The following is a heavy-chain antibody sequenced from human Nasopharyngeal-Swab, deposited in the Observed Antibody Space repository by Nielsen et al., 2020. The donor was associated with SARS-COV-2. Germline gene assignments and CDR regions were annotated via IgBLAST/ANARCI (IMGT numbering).Heavy chain of an antibody. CDR1: GFTFSSYS. Sequence: GESLKISCAASGFTFSSYSMNWVRQAPGKGLEWVSSISSSSSYIYYADSVKGRFTISGDNAKNSLYLQMNSLRAEDTAVYYCAKEGGIQLWPGYYYYMDVWGKGTTVTVSS. V-gene: IGHV3-21*01. CDR2: ISSSSSYI. CDR3: AKEGGIQLWPGYYYYMDV. J-gene: IGHJ6*03. D-gene: IGHD5-18*01.